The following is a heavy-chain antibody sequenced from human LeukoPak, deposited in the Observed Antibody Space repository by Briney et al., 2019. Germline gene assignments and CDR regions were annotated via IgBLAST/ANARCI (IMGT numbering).Heavy chain of an antibody. CDR1: GFTLSDYW. CDR2: INQDGSEK. J-gene: IGHJ4*02. Sequence: PGGSLRLSCAASGFTLSDYWRTWVRQAPGKGLEWVANINQDGSEKNYVDSVKGRFTFSRDNAKNSLYLQMNSLRAEDTAVYYCATRSSYTSSWYVYLFWDYWGQGALVTVSS. CDR3: ATRSSYTSSWYVYLFWDY. V-gene: IGHV3-7*03. D-gene: IGHD6-13*01.